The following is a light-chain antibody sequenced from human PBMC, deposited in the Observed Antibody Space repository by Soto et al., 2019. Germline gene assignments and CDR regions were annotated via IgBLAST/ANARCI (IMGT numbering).Light chain of an antibody. J-gene: IGLJ2*01. CDR1: SSNIGSDYD. Sequence: QSVLTQSPSASGAPGQRVTISCTGSSSNIGSDYDVHWYQQFPGTAPKLLIYGNNNRPSGVPDRFAGSRSGTSASLAITGLQAEDEADYYCQSYDSSLSGVVFGGGTKLTVL. V-gene: IGLV1-40*01. CDR2: GNN. CDR3: QSYDSSLSGVV.